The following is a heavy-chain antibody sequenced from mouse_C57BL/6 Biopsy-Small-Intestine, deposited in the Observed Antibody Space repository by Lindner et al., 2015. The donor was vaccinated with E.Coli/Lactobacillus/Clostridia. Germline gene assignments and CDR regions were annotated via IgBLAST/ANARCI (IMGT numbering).Heavy chain of an antibody. CDR2: INPSGDDT. Sequence: SVKVSCKASGYTFTRHYMHWVRQAPGQGLEWMGLINPSGDDTLYAQKFQGRVTMTRDTSTSTDYMELSRLTSEDTAVYFCARDNSQIVIDPAATWWFDPWGQGTLVSVSS. CDR3: ARDNSQIVIDPAATWWFDP. CDR1: GYTFTRHY. V-gene: IGHV1-59*01. J-gene: IGHJ4*01. D-gene: IGHD1-1*02.